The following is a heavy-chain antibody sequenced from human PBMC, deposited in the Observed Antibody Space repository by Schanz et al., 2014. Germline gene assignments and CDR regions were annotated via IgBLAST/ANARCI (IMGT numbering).Heavy chain of an antibody. V-gene: IGHV3-48*04. D-gene: IGHD1-26*01. J-gene: IGHJ3*02. CDR2: ISGSGAGT. CDR1: GFTFSSYW. CDR3: ARDGAGRAPDAFDI. Sequence: EVQLVESGGGLVQPGGSLRLSCAASGFTFSSYWMHWVRQAPGKGLVWVSAISGSGAGTYYADSVKGRFTISRDNAKTSLYLQMNSLRAEATAVYYCARDGAGRAPDAFDIWGQGTMVTVSS.